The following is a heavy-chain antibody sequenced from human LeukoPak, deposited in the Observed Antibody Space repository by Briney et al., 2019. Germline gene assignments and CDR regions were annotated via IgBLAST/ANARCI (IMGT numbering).Heavy chain of an antibody. CDR2: IYYTGGT. V-gene: IGHV4-59*01. D-gene: IGHD2-21*01. CDR1: GGSISNYY. Sequence: SETLSLTCTISGGSISNYYWSWLRQPPGKGLEWIGYIYYTGGTNYNPSLKSRVTISEDTSKNQFSLKLSSVTAADTAVYYCARASWTYSPFDSWGQGTLVTVSS. CDR3: ARASWTYSPFDS. J-gene: IGHJ4*02.